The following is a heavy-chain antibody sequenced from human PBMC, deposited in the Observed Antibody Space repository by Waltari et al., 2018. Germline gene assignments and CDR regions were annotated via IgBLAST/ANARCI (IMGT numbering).Heavy chain of an antibody. V-gene: IGHV4-38-2*01. CDR2: IYHSGST. J-gene: IGHJ4*02. Sequence: QVQLQESGPGLVKPSETLSLTCAVSGYSISSGYYWGWIRQPPGKGLEWIGSIYHSGSTYYNPSLKSRVTISVDTSKNQCSLRLSSVTAADTAVYYCARVGRVPTVTSGVYFDYWGQGTLVTVSS. CDR3: ARVGRVPTVTSGVYFDY. CDR1: GYSISSGYY. D-gene: IGHD4-17*01.